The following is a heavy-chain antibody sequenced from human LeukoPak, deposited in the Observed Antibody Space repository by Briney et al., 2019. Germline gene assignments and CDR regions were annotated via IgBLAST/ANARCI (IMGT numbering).Heavy chain of an antibody. CDR2: MNPDSGNT. CDR1: GYTFTSYD. CDR3: ARNVPRTGDFYY. D-gene: IGHD3-3*01. V-gene: IGHV1-8*01. J-gene: IGHJ4*02. Sequence: ASVKVSCKASGYTFTSYDMNWVRQATGQGLEWMGWMNPDSGNTGYAQKFQGRITLTRDTSISTAYMELSSLRSEDTAVYYCARNVPRTGDFYYWGQGTLVTVSS.